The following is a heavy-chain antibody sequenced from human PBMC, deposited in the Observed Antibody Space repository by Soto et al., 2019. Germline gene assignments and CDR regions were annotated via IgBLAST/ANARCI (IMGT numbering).Heavy chain of an antibody. CDR3: ARVGLHVDTAIGRSLWFYP. J-gene: IGHJ5*02. CDR2: IIPNFVTA. D-gene: IGHD5-18*01. CDR1: GGTFSSYA. Sequence: QVQLVQSGAEVKKPGSSVKVSCKASGGTFSSYAISWVRQSPGQGLEWMGGIIPNFVTANYAQKFQGRVTITADEYTSTAYMELSSLRSEDTAVYYCARVGLHVDTAIGRSLWFYPWGQGTLVTVSS. V-gene: IGHV1-69*01.